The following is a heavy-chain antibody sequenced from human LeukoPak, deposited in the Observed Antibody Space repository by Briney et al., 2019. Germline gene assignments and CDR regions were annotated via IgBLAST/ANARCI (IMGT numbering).Heavy chain of an antibody. J-gene: IGHJ4*02. V-gene: IGHV3-11*01. CDR3: ATPRYYDSSGYYY. CDR2: ISSSGSTI. D-gene: IGHD3-22*01. Sequence: GSLRLSCAASGFTFSDYYMSWIRQAPGKGLEWVSYISSSGSTIYYADSVKGRFTISKDNAKNSLYPQMNSLRAEDTAVYYCATPRYYDSSGYYYWGQGTLVTVSS. CDR1: GFTFSDYY.